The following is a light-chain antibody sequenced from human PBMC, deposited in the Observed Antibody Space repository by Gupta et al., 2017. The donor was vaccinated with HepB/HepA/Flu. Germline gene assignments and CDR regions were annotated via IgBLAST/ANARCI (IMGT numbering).Light chain of an antibody. CDR2: QVS. CDR3: MQYTHLPHT. J-gene: IGKJ2*01. V-gene: IGKV2-30*02. Sequence: DVVMTQSPLSLPVTLGQPASISCTSSQSLVQTNGNTYLDWFQQRPSQSPRRLIYQVSKRDAGVPDRFSGSGSGTDFTLKIIRVEAEDFGVYYCMQYTHLPHTFGQGTKLEIE. CDR1: QSLVQTNGNTY.